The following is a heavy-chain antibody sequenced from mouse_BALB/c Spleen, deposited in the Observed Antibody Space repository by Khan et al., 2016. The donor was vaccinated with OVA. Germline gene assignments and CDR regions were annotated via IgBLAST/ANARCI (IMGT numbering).Heavy chain of an antibody. CDR3: ARGGITTGYFDY. CDR2: IYPGDGNT. J-gene: IGHJ2*01. V-gene: IGHV1-87*01. D-gene: IGHD1-1*01. CDR1: GYTFTGYW. Sequence: QVQLQQPGTELARPGASVNLSCKASGYTFTGYWMQWVKQRPGQGLEWIGAIYPGDGNTRYTQKFKGKATLTADKSSSTAYMQLSSLASEDSAVYYCARGGITTGYFDYWGQGTTLTVSS.